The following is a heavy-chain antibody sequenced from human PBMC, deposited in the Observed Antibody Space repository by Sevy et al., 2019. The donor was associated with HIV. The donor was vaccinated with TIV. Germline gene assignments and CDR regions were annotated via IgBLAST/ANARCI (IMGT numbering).Heavy chain of an antibody. V-gene: IGHV3-23*01. CDR3: AKAKDGSVGYYHVYYNGMDV. Sequence: GGCLRLSCAASGFSFTSYAMNWVRQAPGKGLEWVSTISGSGDNTYFADSVKGRFTISRDNFKSTLCLQMNSLRAEDTAVYYCAKAKDGSVGYYHVYYNGMDVWGHGTTVTVSS. CDR1: GFSFTSYA. D-gene: IGHD3-10*01. J-gene: IGHJ6*02. CDR2: ISGSGDNT.